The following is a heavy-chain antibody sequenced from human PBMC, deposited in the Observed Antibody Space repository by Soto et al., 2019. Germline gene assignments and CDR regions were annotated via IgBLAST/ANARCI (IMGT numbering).Heavy chain of an antibody. Sequence: SETLSLTCAVYGGSFSGYYWSWIRQPPGKGLEWIGEINHSGSTNYNPSLKSRVTISVDTSKNQFSLKLSSVTAADTAVYYCARPSLSVGGGLKNWGQGTLVTVSS. J-gene: IGHJ4*02. CDR2: INHSGST. CDR1: GGSFSGYY. D-gene: IGHD3-16*01. CDR3: ARPSLSVGGGLKN. V-gene: IGHV4-34*01.